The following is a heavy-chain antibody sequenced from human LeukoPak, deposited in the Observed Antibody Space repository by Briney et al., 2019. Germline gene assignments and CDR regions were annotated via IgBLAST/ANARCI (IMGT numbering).Heavy chain of an antibody. CDR1: GFTFSSYA. CDR3: AKDPHYYGSGSYYNS. D-gene: IGHD3-10*01. CDR2: ISGSGGST. J-gene: IGHJ5*02. Sequence: GGSLRLSCAASGFTFSSYAMSWVRQAPGKGLEWVSGISGSGGSTYYADSVKGRFTISRDNSKNTLYLQMNSLRAEDTAVYYCAKDPHYYGSGSYYNSWGQGTLVTVSS. V-gene: IGHV3-23*01.